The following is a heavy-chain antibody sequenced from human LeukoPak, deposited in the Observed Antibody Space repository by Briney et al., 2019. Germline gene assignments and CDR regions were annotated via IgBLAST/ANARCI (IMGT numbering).Heavy chain of an antibody. CDR1: GASISSHY. V-gene: IGHV4-59*11. J-gene: IGHJ4*02. CDR2: IYRSVTT. CDR3: AIVDEYGRYHY. Sequence: SETLSLTRSVAGASISSHYWGWIRQSPRKGREWVGYIYRSVTTKYNPSLKSRVDISVDTSRSQFSVRLSSVTAADTAVYFCAIVDEYGRYHYWGQGTLVTVSS. D-gene: IGHD4/OR15-4a*01.